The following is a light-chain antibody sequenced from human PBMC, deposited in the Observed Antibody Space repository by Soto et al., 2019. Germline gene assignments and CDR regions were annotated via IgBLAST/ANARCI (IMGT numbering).Light chain of an antibody. J-gene: IGKJ1*01. CDR3: QQYGSLWT. CDR1: QSVSSSY. CDR2: GAS. V-gene: IGKV3-20*01. Sequence: EIVLTQSPGTLSLSPGERATLSCRASQSVSSSYLAWYQQKPGQAPRLLIYGASSRATGIPDRFSGSGSGTDFTLTISRLEHEDVAVYYCQQYGSLWTFGQGKKVEIK.